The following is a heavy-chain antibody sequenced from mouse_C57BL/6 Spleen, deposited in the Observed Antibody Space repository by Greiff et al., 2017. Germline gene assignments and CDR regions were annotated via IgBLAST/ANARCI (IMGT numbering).Heavy chain of an antibody. CDR1: GYTFTDYY. V-gene: IGHV1-76*01. CDR3: ARRRYYGSSYHYAMDY. D-gene: IGHD1-1*01. Sequence: VKLQESGAELVRPGASVKLSCKASGYTFTDYYINWVKQRPGQGLEWIARIYPGSGNTYYNEKFKGKATLTAEKSSSTAYMQLSSLTSEDSAVYFCARRRYYGSSYHYAMDYWGQGTSVTVSS. CDR2: IYPGSGNT. J-gene: IGHJ4*01.